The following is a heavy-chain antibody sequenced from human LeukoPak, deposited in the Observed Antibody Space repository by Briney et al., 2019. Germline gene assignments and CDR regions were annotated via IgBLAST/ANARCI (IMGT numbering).Heavy chain of an antibody. J-gene: IGHJ4*02. D-gene: IGHD5-12*01. CDR1: GFTFSRFW. V-gene: IGHV3-7*04. CDR3: ARDGTYTDYDPDFDI. Sequence: GGSLRLSCAPSGFTFSRFWMSWVRHAPGKGLEWVADIKQDGSEKYYVDSVKGRFTISRDNAKNSLYLQMNSLRAEDTAVFYCARDGTYTDYDPDFDIWGQGTLVTVSS. CDR2: IKQDGSEK.